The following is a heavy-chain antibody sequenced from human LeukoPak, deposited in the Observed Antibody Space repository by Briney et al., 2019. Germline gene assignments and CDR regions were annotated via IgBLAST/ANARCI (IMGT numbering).Heavy chain of an antibody. CDR1: GGSISSYY. J-gene: IGHJ5*02. CDR2: IYTSGST. Sequence: SETLSLTCTVSGGSISSYYWSWIRQPAGRGLEWIGRIYTSGSTNYNPSLKSRVTMSVDTSKNQFSLKLSSVTAADTAVYYCARVRYCSSTSCYWFDPWGRGTLVTVSS. D-gene: IGHD2-2*01. CDR3: ARVRYCSSTSCYWFDP. V-gene: IGHV4-4*07.